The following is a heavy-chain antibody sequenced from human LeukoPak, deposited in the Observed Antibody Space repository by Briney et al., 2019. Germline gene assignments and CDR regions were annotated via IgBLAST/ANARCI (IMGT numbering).Heavy chain of an antibody. D-gene: IGHD5-18*01. Sequence: GGSLRLSCAASGFTFSSYGMHWVRQAPGKGLEWVAVISYDGSNKYYADSVKGRFTISRDNSKNTLYLQMNSLRAEDTAVYYCAKELRGYSYGLRNNWFDPWGQGTQVTVSS. CDR2: ISYDGSNK. CDR1: GFTFSSYG. CDR3: AKELRGYSYGLRNNWFDP. V-gene: IGHV3-30*18. J-gene: IGHJ5*02.